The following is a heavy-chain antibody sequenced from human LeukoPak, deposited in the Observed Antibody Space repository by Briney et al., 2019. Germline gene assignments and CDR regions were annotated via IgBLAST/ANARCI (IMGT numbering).Heavy chain of an antibody. Sequence: SETLSLTCTVSGYSISSGYYWGWIRQPPGKGLEWIGSGSTYYNPSLKSRVTISVDTSKNQFSLKLGSVTAADTAVYYCARDRGLLSRAYNWFDPWGQGTLVTVSS. D-gene: IGHD3-10*01. J-gene: IGHJ5*02. CDR1: GYSISSGYY. CDR3: ARDRGLLSRAYNWFDP. V-gene: IGHV4-38-2*02. CDR2: SGST.